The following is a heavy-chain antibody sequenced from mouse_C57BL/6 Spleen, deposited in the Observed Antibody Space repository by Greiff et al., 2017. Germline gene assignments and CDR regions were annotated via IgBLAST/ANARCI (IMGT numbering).Heavy chain of an antibody. J-gene: IGHJ2*01. V-gene: IGHV1-80*01. CDR3: ARGIYFDY. CDR1: GYAFSSSW. Sequence: VQLQQSGAELVKPGASVKISCKASGYAFSSSWMNWVKQRPGKGLEWIGQIYPGDGDTNYNGKFKGKATLTADKSSTTAYMQLSSLTSEDSSVYFCARGIYFDYWGQGTTLTVSS. CDR2: IYPGDGDT.